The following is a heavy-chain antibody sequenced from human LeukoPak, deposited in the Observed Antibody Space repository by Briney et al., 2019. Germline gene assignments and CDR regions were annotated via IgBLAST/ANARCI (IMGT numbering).Heavy chain of an antibody. CDR1: GFTFSEYA. Sequence: GGSLRLSCAASGFTFSEYAMHWVRQAPGKGQEWVAVISYDGRQKYYGDSVKGRFTISRDNPKNTLYLQMNSLRDDDTAVYYCARVFLERLTSGYFDNWGQGTLVTVSP. V-gene: IGHV3-30-3*01. J-gene: IGHJ4*02. CDR3: ARVFLERLTSGYFDN. D-gene: IGHD3-3*01. CDR2: ISYDGRQK.